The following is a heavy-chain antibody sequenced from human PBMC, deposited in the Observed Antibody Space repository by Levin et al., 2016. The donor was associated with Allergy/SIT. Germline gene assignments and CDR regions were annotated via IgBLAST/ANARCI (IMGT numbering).Heavy chain of an antibody. Sequence: WIRQPPGKGLEWIGEINHSGSTNYNPSLKSRVTISVDTSKNQFSLKLSSVTAADTAVYYCARGVGGSSGYYYVSDYYYGMDVWGQGTTVTVSS. CDR2: INHSGST. V-gene: IGHV4-34*01. CDR3: ARGVGGSSGYYYVSDYYYGMDV. J-gene: IGHJ6*02. D-gene: IGHD3-22*01.